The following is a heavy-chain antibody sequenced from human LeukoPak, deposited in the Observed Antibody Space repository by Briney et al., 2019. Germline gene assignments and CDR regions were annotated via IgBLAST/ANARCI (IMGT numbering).Heavy chain of an antibody. CDR3: ARDLLYGTAVTWFDP. V-gene: IGHV1-18*01. CDR1: GYTLTSYG. D-gene: IGHD6-13*01. CDR2: ISAYNGNT. J-gene: IGHJ5*02. Sequence: GASVKVSCKASGYTLTSYGISWVRQAPGQGLEWMGWISAYNGNTNYAQKLQGRVTMTTDTSTSTAYMELRSLRSDDTAVYYCARDLLYGTAVTWFDPWGQGTLVTVSS.